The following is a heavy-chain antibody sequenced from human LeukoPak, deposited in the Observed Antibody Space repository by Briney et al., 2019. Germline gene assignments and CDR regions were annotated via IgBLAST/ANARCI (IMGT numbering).Heavy chain of an antibody. CDR3: ATYRQVLLPFES. CDR1: GFTFSSYA. V-gene: IGHV3-64*01. D-gene: IGHD2-8*02. Sequence: GGSLRLSCAASGFTFSSYAMHWVRQAPGKGLEYVSAISSNGGSTYYANSVKGRFTISRDNSKSTLSLQMNSLRAEDTAIYYCATYRQVLLPFESWGQGTLVTVSS. J-gene: IGHJ4*02. CDR2: ISSNGGST.